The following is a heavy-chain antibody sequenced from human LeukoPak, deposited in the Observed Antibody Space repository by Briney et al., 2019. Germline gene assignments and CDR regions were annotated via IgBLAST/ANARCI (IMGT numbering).Heavy chain of an antibody. CDR1: GGSISSSSYY. D-gene: IGHD4-23*01. J-gene: IGHJ4*02. Sequence: PSETLPFTCTVSGGSISSSSYYWGWIRQPPGKGLEWIGSIYYSGSTYYNPSLKSRVTISVDTSKNQFSLKLSSVTAADTAVYYCARHGRTTVVSPGYWGQGTLVTVSS. CDR2: IYYSGST. V-gene: IGHV4-39*01. CDR3: ARHGRTTVVSPGY.